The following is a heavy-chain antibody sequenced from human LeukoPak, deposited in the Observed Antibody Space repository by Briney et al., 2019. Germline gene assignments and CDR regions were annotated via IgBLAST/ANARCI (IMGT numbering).Heavy chain of an antibody. Sequence: GGSLRLSCAASGFTFSSYAMHWVRQAPGKGLEWVAVISYDGSNKYYADSVKGRFTISRDNAKNSLYLQMNSLRAEDTAVYYCVRSAFLTTEFYFDYWGQGTLVTVSS. V-gene: IGHV3-30-3*01. D-gene: IGHD4-11*01. CDR3: VRSAFLTTEFYFDY. CDR2: ISYDGSNK. J-gene: IGHJ4*02. CDR1: GFTFSSYA.